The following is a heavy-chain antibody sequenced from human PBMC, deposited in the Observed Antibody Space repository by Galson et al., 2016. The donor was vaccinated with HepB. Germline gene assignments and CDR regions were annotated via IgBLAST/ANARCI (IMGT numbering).Heavy chain of an antibody. CDR1: GFTSSVYW. Sequence: GSLRLSCAASGFTSSVYWMTWVRQTPGKGLEWVANIKPDGIEKSYVDSVKGRFTISRDTAKNLLFLQMNSLRAEDTDVYYCARVVYLYNGMDVWGQGTTVTVSS. J-gene: IGHJ6*02. CDR3: ARVVYLYNGMDV. CDR2: IKPDGIEK. D-gene: IGHD1-14*01. V-gene: IGHV3-7*04.